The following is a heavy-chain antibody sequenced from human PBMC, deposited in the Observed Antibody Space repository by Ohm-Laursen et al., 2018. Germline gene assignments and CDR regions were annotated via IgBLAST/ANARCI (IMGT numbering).Heavy chain of an antibody. Sequence: GTLSLTCPVSGDSINSSYWSWIRQPPGKGLVWIGFISNSGNTNYNPSLKSRVTISVDTSKNQISLKLGSVTVADTAVFYCARRGSGGRSFDYWGQGSLVTVSS. V-gene: IGHV4-59*08. CDR2: ISNSGNT. CDR1: GDSINSSY. J-gene: IGHJ4*02. CDR3: ARRGSGGRSFDY. D-gene: IGHD2-15*01.